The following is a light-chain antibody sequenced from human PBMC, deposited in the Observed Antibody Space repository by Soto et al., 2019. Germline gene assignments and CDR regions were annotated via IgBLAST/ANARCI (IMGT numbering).Light chain of an antibody. CDR2: DVS. CDR1: SSDVGAYNS. V-gene: IGLV2-14*03. Sequence: QSALTQPPSVSGSPGQSIAISCTGTSSDVGAYNSVSWYQQHPGRAPKLMIHDVSNRPSGVSNRFSGSKSGNTASLTISGLQAEDEADYYCSSYTSSSTYVFGTGTKLTVL. CDR3: SSYTSSSTYV. J-gene: IGLJ1*01.